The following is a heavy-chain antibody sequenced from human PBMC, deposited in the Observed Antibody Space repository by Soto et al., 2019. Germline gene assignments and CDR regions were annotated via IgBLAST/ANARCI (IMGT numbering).Heavy chain of an antibody. D-gene: IGHD6-19*01. CDR1: GGSISGDC. Sequence: LEILSLTCTVSGGSISGDCWSWIRQPPGKGLEWIGYIYYSGSTNYNPSLKSRVTISIDTSKNQFSLRLSSVTAADTAVYYCARERLLAANWFDPWDQGTLVTVSS. V-gene: IGHV4-59*12. J-gene: IGHJ5*02. CDR3: ARERLLAANWFDP. CDR2: IYYSGST.